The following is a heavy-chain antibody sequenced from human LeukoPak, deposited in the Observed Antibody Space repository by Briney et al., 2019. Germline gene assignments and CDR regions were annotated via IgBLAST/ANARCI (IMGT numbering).Heavy chain of an antibody. J-gene: IGHJ4*02. CDR3: ARGPDYGARTDYLDY. CDR1: GFTFNRHW. D-gene: IGHD4-17*01. Sequence: GGSLRLPCAASGFTFNRHWMNWVRQAPGKGLEWVANIKQGGGERNYVDSVKGRFTISRDDAKNSLYLQLNSLRVEDTAIYYCARGPDYGARTDYLDYWGQGALVTVSS. CDR2: IKQGGGER. V-gene: IGHV3-7*03.